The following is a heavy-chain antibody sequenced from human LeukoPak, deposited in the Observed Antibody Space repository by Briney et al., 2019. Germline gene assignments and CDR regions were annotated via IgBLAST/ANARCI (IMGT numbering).Heavy chain of an antibody. J-gene: IGHJ6*02. V-gene: IGHV4-34*01. CDR3: ARGPLAAAGTLTYYYYGMDV. Sequence: SETQSLTCTVSGGSISGYYWSWIRQPPGKGLEWIGEINHSGSTNYNPSLKSRVTISVDTSKNQFSLKLSSVTAADTAVYYCARGPLAAAGTLTYYYYGMDVWGQGTTVTVSS. CDR1: GGSISGYY. CDR2: INHSGST. D-gene: IGHD6-13*01.